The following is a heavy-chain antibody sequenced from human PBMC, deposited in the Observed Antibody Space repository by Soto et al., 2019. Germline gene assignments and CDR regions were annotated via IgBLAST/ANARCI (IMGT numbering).Heavy chain of an antibody. Sequence: SVKVSCKASGGTFSSYTISWVRQAPGQGLEWMGRIIPILGIANYAQKFQGRVAITADKSTSTAYMELSSLRSEDTAVYYCAIERGSNFINWFDPWGQGTLVTVSS. D-gene: IGHD5-12*01. CDR2: IIPILGIA. J-gene: IGHJ5*02. CDR3: AIERGSNFINWFDP. CDR1: GGTFSSYT. V-gene: IGHV1-69*02.